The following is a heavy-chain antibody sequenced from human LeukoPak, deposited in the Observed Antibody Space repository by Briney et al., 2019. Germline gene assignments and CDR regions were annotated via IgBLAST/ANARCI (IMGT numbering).Heavy chain of an antibody. V-gene: IGHV3-23*01. J-gene: IGHJ4*02. D-gene: IGHD2-2*01. CDR2: VSGGGDST. CDR3: AKLWTSYCSSTSCYFDY. CDR1: GFTFSNYA. Sequence: PGGSLRLSCAVSGFTFSNYAINWVRQAPGKGLEWVSAVSGGGDSTYYADSVKGRFTISRDNSKNTLYLQMNSLRAEDTAVYYCAKLWTSYCSSTSCYFDYWGQGTLVTVSS.